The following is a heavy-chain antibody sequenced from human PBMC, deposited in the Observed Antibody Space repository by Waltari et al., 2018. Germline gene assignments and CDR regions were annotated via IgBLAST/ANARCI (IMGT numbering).Heavy chain of an antibody. CDR1: GYSFTSYW. CDR3: ARHSDIVVVPAASDAFDI. V-gene: IGHV5-51*01. Sequence: EVQLVQSGAEVKKPGESLKISCKGSGYSFTSYWIGWVRQMPGKGLEWMGIIYPGDSDTRYSPSFQGQVTISADKSISTAYLQWSSLKASDTAMYYCARHSDIVVVPAASDAFDIWGQGTMVTVSS. J-gene: IGHJ3*02. D-gene: IGHD2-2*01. CDR2: IYPGDSDT.